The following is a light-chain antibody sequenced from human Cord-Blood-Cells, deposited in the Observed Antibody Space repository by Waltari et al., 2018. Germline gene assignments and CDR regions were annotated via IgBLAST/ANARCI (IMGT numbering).Light chain of an antibody. CDR2: AAS. V-gene: IGKV1-39*01. Sequence: DIQMTHSPSSLSASVGDRVTITCRESQSISSYLNWYQQKPGKAPKRLIYAASSLQSGVPSRFSGSGSGTDVTLTISSLQPEDFATYYCQQSYSTWTFGQGTKVEIK. CDR3: QQSYSTWT. J-gene: IGKJ1*01. CDR1: QSISSY.